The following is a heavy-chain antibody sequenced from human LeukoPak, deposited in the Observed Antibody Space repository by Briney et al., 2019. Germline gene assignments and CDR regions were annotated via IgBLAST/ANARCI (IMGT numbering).Heavy chain of an antibody. D-gene: IGHD2-21*02. CDR2: INPNSGGT. V-gene: IGHV1-2*02. CDR1: GYTFTGYY. CDR3: ARVVTGYYYHYMDV. J-gene: IGHJ6*03. Sequence: ASVKVSCKASGYTFTGYYMHWVRQAPGQGLEWMGWINPNSGGTNYAQKFQGRVTMTRDTSISTAYMELSRLRSDDTAVYYCARVVTGYYYHYMDVWGKGTTVTVSS.